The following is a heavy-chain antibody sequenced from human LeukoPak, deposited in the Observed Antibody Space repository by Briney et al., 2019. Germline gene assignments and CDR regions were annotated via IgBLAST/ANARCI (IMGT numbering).Heavy chain of an antibody. CDR3: ASTNYYGSSDAKYYFDY. D-gene: IGHD3-10*01. CDR1: GGSISSSNW. Sequence: AETLSLTCAVSGGSISSSNWWSWVRQPPGKGLEWIGEIYHSGSTNYNPSLKSRVTISVDTSKNQFSLKLSSVTAADTAVYYCASTNYYGSSDAKYYFDYWGQGTLVTVSS. J-gene: IGHJ4*02. V-gene: IGHV4-4*02. CDR2: IYHSGST.